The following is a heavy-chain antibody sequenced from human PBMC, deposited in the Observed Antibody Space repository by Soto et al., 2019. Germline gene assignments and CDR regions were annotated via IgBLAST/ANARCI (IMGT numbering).Heavy chain of an antibody. Sequence: SLKVSCKASGVTFSSYSISCVRQSPVQGLEWMGGIIPIFGTANYAQKFQGRVTITADESTSTAYMELSSLRSEDTAVYYCARDLDGYSYGMDVWGQGTTVTVSS. V-gene: IGHV1-69*13. CDR3: ARDLDGYSYGMDV. J-gene: IGHJ6*02. CDR2: IIPIFGTA. D-gene: IGHD5-18*01. CDR1: GVTFSSYS.